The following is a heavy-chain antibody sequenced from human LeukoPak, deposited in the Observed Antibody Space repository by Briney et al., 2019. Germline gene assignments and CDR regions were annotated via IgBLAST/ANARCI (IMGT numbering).Heavy chain of an antibody. CDR2: VYISGNT. J-gene: IGHJ2*01. Sequence: ASETLSLTCAVYGGSFSGYYWSWTRQPAGKTLEWIGRVYISGNTIYNPSLKSRVTMSLDTSKNQFSLNLSSVTAADTAVYYCARNPLVLNWYFDLWGRGTLVTVSS. V-gene: IGHV4-59*10. CDR3: ARNPLVLNWYFDL. CDR1: GGSFSGYY.